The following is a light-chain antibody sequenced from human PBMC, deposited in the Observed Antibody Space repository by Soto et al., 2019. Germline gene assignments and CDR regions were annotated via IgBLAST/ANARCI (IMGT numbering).Light chain of an antibody. J-gene: IGKJ5*01. V-gene: IGKV1-5*03. CDR3: QQYNGYSIT. Sequence: DIQMTQYPSTLSASVGDRVTITCRASQSISVWLAWYQQKPGKAPKLLIYKASNLQTGVPSRFSGSGSGTEFTLTISSLQPDDFATYYCQQYNGYSITFGQGTRLEIK. CDR1: QSISVW. CDR2: KAS.